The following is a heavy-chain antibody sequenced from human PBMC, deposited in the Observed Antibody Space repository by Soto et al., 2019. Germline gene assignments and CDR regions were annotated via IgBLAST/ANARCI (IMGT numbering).Heavy chain of an antibody. V-gene: IGHV3-23*01. Sequence: GRSLRLSCAASGFTFSSYAMSWVLQAPGKGLEWVSTISGSGVSTYYADSVQGRFTISSDNSKNKLYLHMXXLRAEDTALYYCAKVPVDDLWSGYNYYMDVWGKGTTVNVSS. CDR2: ISGSGVST. J-gene: IGHJ6*03. CDR1: GFTFSSYA. CDR3: AKVPVDDLWSGYNYYMDV. D-gene: IGHD3-3*01.